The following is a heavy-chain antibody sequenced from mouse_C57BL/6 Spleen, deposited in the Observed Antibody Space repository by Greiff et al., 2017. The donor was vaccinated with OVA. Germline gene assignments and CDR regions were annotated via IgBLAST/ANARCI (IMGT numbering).Heavy chain of an antibody. CDR1: GYTFTSYW. J-gene: IGHJ4*01. D-gene: IGHD1-1*01. CDR3: ARGDYGSSSYYAMDY. CDR2: IDPSDSET. V-gene: IGHV1-52*01. Sequence: QVQLQQSGAELVRPGSSVKLSCKASGYTFTSYWMHWVKQRPIQGLEWIGNIDPSDSETHYNQKFKDKATLTVDKSSSTAYMQLSSLTSEDSAVYYCARGDYGSSSYYAMDYWGQGTSVTVSS.